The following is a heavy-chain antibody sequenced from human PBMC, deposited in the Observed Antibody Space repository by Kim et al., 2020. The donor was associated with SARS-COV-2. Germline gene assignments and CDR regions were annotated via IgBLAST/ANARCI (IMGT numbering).Heavy chain of an antibody. CDR2: IIPIFGTA. Sequence: SVKVSCKASGGTFSSYAISWVRQAPGQGLEWMGGIIPIFGTASYAQKFQGRVTITADESTSTAYMELSSLRSEDTAVYYCARSDRPSAYGMDVWGQGTTVTVSS. J-gene: IGHJ6*02. CDR3: ARSDRPSAYGMDV. CDR1: GGTFSSYA. V-gene: IGHV1-69*13.